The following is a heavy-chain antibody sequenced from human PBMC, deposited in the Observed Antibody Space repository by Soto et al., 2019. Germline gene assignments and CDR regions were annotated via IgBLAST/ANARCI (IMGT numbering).Heavy chain of an antibody. CDR3: ARGGLVAVAGRYNWFDP. V-gene: IGHV4-59*01. J-gene: IGHJ5*02. Sequence: QVQLQESGPGLVKPSETLSLTCTVSGGSISSYYWSWIRQPPGKGLEWIGYIYYSGSTNYNPSLKRRVTISVDTSKNQFSLKLSSVTAADTAVYYCARGGLVAVAGRYNWFDPWGQGTLVTVSS. CDR2: IYYSGST. CDR1: GGSISSYY. D-gene: IGHD6-19*01.